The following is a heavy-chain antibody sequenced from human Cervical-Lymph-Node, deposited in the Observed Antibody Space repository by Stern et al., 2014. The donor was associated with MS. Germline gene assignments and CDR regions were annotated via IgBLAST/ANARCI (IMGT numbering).Heavy chain of an antibody. D-gene: IGHD2-21*02. CDR1: GGAVSDYY. Sequence: QVQLQESGPGLVKPSETLSLTCTVSGGAVSDYYWTWIRQRPGKGLEWIGDISDTGTTNYNPSLHSRVTITLDTSQNQVSLRLRSVTAADTAVYYCARDPSTTASDWFFDLWGRGSLVTVSS. J-gene: IGHJ2*01. CDR2: ISDTGTT. V-gene: IGHV4-59*02. CDR3: ARDPSTTASDWFFDL.